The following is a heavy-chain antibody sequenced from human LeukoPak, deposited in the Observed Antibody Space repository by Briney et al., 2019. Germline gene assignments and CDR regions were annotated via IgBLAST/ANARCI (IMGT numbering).Heavy chain of an antibody. CDR3: ARDSSEFRSLLFH. J-gene: IGHJ1*01. CDR2: ITPMFGTS. CDR1: GGTFSSYA. D-gene: IGHD1-14*01. Sequence: ASVKVSCKASGGTFSSYAISWVRQAPGQGLEWMGGITPMFGTSNYAQKFRGRVTITADGSTSTAYVELSSLRSEDTAVYYCARDSSEFRSLLFHWGQGTLVTVSS. V-gene: IGHV1-69*13.